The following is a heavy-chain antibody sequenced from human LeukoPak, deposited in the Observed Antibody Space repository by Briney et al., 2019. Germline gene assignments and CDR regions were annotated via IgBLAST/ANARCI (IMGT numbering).Heavy chain of an antibody. V-gene: IGHV3-53*01. CDR2: IYSGGST. CDR1: GFTVSSNY. Sequence: GGSLRLSCAASGFTVSSNYMSWVRQAPGKGLEWVSVIYSGGSTYYADSVKGRFTISRDNSKNTLYLQMNSLRAEDTAVYYCARTRDGYNFGPFDCWGQGTLVTVSS. D-gene: IGHD5-24*01. J-gene: IGHJ4*02. CDR3: ARTRDGYNFGPFDC.